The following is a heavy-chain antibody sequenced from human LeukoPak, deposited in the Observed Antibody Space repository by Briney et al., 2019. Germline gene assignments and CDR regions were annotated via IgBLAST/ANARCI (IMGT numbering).Heavy chain of an antibody. CDR2: INPNSGGT. CDR1: GYTFTGYY. Sequence: GASVKVSCKASGYTFTGYYMHWVRQAPGQGLEWMGWINPNSGGTNYARKFQGRVTMTRDTSISTAYMELSRLRSDDTAVYYCARWEGAAGGDYWGQGTLVTVSS. V-gene: IGHV1-2*02. CDR3: ARWEGAAGGDY. D-gene: IGHD6-13*01. J-gene: IGHJ4*02.